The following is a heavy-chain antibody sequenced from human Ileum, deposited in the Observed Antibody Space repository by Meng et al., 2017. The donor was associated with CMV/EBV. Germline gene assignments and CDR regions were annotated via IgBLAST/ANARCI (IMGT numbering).Heavy chain of an antibody. J-gene: IGHJ4*02. CDR2: IYTSGTT. V-gene: IGHV4-4*07. CDR1: GGSISNYY. D-gene: IGHD3-10*01. Sequence: QVQLQGSGPGLVKTSETLSPTCYVAGGSISNYYWSWIRQPAGKGLEWIAHIYTSGTTNYNPSLKSRVTMSVDTSRNQFSLKLTSVTAADTAVYYCARNYGSGNWNFFHYWGQGTLVTVSS. CDR3: ARNYGSGNWNFFHY.